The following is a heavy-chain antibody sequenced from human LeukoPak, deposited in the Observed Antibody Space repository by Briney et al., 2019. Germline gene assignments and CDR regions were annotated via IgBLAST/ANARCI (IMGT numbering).Heavy chain of an antibody. V-gene: IGHV3-30-3*01. CDR2: ISYDGSNK. CDR1: GFTFSSYA. CDR3: ARVYGSGRSYYFDY. J-gene: IGHJ4*02. Sequence: PGGSLRLSCAASGFTFSSYAMSWVRQAPGKGLEWVAVISYDGSNKYYADSVKGRFTISRDNSKNTLYLQMNSLRAEDTAVYYCARVYGSGRSYYFDYWGQGTLVTVSS. D-gene: IGHD3-10*01.